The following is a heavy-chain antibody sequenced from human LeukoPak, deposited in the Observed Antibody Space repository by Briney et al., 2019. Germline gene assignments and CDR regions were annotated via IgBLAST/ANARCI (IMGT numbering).Heavy chain of an antibody. D-gene: IGHD3-22*01. CDR1: RFTFSSYA. V-gene: IGHV3-23*01. J-gene: IGHJ4*02. CDR2: ISGSGGRT. Sequence: GGSLRLSCAASRFTFSSYAMSWVRQAPGKGLEWVSAISGSGGRTYYADSVKGRFTISRDNSKNTLYLQMNSLRAEDTAVYYCAKATGNYYDSSGYLDYWGQGTLVTVSS. CDR3: AKATGNYYDSSGYLDY.